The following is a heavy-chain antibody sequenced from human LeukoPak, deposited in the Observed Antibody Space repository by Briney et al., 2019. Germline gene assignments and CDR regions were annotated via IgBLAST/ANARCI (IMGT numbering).Heavy chain of an antibody. CDR3: AKVTYYYDSSRYFQH. CDR2: ISGSGGST. V-gene: IGHV3-23*01. D-gene: IGHD3-22*01. CDR1: GFTFSSYA. Sequence: GGSLRLSCAASGFTFSSYAMSWVRQAPGKGLEWVSAISGSGGSTYYADSVKGGVTISRDNSKNTLYLQMNSLRAEDTAVYYCAKVTYYYDSSRYFQHWGQGTLVTVSS. J-gene: IGHJ1*01.